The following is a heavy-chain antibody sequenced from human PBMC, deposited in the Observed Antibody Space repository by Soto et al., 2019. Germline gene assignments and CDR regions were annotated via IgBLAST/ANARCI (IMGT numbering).Heavy chain of an antibody. CDR1: GFTFSSYE. V-gene: IGHV3-48*03. J-gene: IGHJ5*02. CDR3: ASPPPAGVGWFDP. Sequence: GGSLRLSCAASGFTFSSYEMNWVRQAPGKGLEWVSYISSSGSTIYYADSVKGRFTISRDNAKNSLYLQMNSLRAEDTAVYYCASPPPAGVGWFDPWGQGTLVTVSS. CDR2: ISSSGSTI. D-gene: IGHD1-26*01.